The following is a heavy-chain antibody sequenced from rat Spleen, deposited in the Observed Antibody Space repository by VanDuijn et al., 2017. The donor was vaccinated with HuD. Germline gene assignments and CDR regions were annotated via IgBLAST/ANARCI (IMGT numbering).Heavy chain of an antibody. V-gene: IGHV2-32*01. D-gene: IGHD5-1*01. J-gene: IGHJ2*01. CDR1: GFSITSYH. CDR3: ARDRTGAVDY. CDR2: LWIDGNT. Sequence: QVQLKESGPGLVQSSQTLSLTCTVSGFSITSYHLNWVRQPPGKGLEWMGVLWIDGNTAYNSLLKSRLSITRDTSKNQVFLKMNSLQTEDTGAYCCARDRTGAVDYWGQGVMVTVSS.